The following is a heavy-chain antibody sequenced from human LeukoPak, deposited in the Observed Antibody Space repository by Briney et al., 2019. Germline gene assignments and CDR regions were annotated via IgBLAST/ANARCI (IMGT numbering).Heavy chain of an antibody. CDR3: ARESYDFWSGYFRRHGNWFDP. D-gene: IGHD3-3*01. CDR1: GFTFSSYW. Sequence: TGGSLRLSCAASGFTFSSYWMHWVRQAPGKGLVWVSRINSDGSSTSYADSVKGRFTISRDNAKNTLYLQMNSLRAEDTAVYYYARESYDFWSGYFRRHGNWFDPWGQGTLVTVSS. J-gene: IGHJ5*02. CDR2: INSDGSST. V-gene: IGHV3-74*01.